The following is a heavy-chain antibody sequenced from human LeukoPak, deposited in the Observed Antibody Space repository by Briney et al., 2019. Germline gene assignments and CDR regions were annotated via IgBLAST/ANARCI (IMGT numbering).Heavy chain of an antibody. J-gene: IGHJ4*02. V-gene: IGHV4-4*02. CDR3: AREAGGYYFDY. CDR1: GGSISSSNW. CDR2: IYHSGST. D-gene: IGHD3-10*01. Sequence: SETLSLTCAVSGGSISSSNWWSWVRQPPGKGLEWIGSIYHSGSTYYNPSLKSRVTISVDTSKNQFSLKLSSVTAADTAVYYCAREAGGYYFDYWGQGTLVTVSS.